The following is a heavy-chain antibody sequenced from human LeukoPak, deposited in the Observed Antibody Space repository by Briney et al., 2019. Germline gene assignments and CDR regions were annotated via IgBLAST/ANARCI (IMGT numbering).Heavy chain of an antibody. CDR1: GFSITNNW. CDR2: IKNDERTA. V-gene: IGHV3-74*01. D-gene: IGHD1-26*01. Sequence: GGSLRLSCAASGFSITNNWMYWVRQAPGRGLVWVPRIKNDERTAVYADSVKGRFTISRDNARNTLFLQMNSLRAEDTAVYYCATVFKGSSLQDYWGQGTLVTVSS. J-gene: IGHJ4*02. CDR3: ATVFKGSSLQDY.